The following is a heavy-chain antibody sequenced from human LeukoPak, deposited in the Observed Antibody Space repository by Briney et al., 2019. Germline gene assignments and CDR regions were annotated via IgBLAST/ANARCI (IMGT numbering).Heavy chain of an antibody. V-gene: IGHV3-9*01. CDR2: ISWNSGSI. CDR3: AKDTYSSSLTGFDY. J-gene: IGHJ4*02. Sequence: GGSLRLSCAASGFTFDDYAMHWVRQAPGKGLEWVSGISWNSGSIGYADSVKGRFTISRDNAKNSLYLQMNSPRVEDTALYYCAKDTYSSSLTGFDYWGQGTLVTVSS. D-gene: IGHD6-6*01. CDR1: GFTFDDYA.